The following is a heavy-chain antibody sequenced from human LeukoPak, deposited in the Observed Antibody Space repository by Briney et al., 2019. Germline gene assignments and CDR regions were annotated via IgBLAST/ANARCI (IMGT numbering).Heavy chain of an antibody. V-gene: IGHV4-38-2*02. CDR2: TYHSGST. D-gene: IGHD3-22*01. Sequence: SETLSLTCTVSGYSISSGYYWGWIRQPPGKGLEWIGSTYHSGSTYYNPSLKSRVTISVDTSKNQFSLKLSSVTAADTAVYYCARLRDVLSYYDSSGYYYFDYWGQGTLVTVSS. J-gene: IGHJ4*02. CDR1: GYSISSGYY. CDR3: ARLRDVLSYYDSSGYYYFDY.